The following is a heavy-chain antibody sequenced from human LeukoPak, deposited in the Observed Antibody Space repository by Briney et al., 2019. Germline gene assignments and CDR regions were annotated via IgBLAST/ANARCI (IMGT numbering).Heavy chain of an antibody. V-gene: IGHV4-39*07. Sequence: TFSSFSMSWVRQAPGKGLEWIGNIYYSGSTYYNPSLKTRVTISVDTSKNQFSLRLSSVTAADTAVYFCARDSRYCSGGNCHLRFDYWGQGILVTVSS. CDR2: IYYSGST. J-gene: IGHJ4*02. CDR3: ARDSRYCSGGNCHLRFDY. CDR1: TFSSFSM. D-gene: IGHD2-15*01.